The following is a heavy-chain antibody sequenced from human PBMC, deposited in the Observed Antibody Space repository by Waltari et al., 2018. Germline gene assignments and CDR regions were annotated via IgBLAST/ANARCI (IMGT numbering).Heavy chain of an antibody. Sequence: QLQLQEAGPGLVKPSETLSLPCTVYGGSISSSSYYWGGIRQPPGKGLEWIGRIYYSGSTYYNPSLKSRVTISVDTSKNQFSLKLSSVTAADTAVYYCAGGSKGDAFDIWGQGTMVTVSS. CDR3: AGGSKGDAFDI. D-gene: IGHD3-16*01. CDR1: GGSISSSSYY. J-gene: IGHJ3*02. CDR2: IYYSGST. V-gene: IGHV4-39*07.